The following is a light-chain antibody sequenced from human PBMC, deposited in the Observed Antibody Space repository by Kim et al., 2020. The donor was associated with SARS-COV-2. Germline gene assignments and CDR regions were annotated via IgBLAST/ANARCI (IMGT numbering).Light chain of an antibody. CDR1: SSDVGGYIY. J-gene: IGLJ1*01. V-gene: IGLV2-14*03. CDR2: NVR. Sequence: GQSITISCTGTSSDVGGYIYVSWYQQHPGTAPKVILYNVRNRPSGVSNRFSGSKSGNTASLTISGLQAEDEADYYCSSYRSGDTLVFGTGTKVTVL. CDR3: SSYRSGDTLV.